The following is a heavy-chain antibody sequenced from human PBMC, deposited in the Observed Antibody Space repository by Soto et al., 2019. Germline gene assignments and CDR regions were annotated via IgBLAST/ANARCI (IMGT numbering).Heavy chain of an antibody. CDR1: GGSISSGGYY. CDR2: IYYSGST. J-gene: IGHJ6*02. V-gene: IGHV4-31*03. CDR3: ARDRATILGVVHLSGRDV. D-gene: IGHD3-3*01. Sequence: SETLSLTCSVSGGSISSGGYYWSWIRQHPGKGLEWIGYIYYSGSTYYNPSLKSRVTISVDTSKNQFSLKLSSVTAADTAVYYCARDRATILGVVHLSGRDVWGQGTTGIVS.